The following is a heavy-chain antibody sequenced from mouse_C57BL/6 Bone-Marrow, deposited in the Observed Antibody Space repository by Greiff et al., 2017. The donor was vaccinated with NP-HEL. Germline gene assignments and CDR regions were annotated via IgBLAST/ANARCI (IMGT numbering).Heavy chain of an antibody. J-gene: IGHJ1*03. CDR1: GYAFSSSW. Sequence: QVQLKESGPELVKPGASVKISCKASGYAFSSSWMNWVKQRPGKGLEWIGRIYPGDGDTNYNGKFKGKATLTADKSSSTAYMQLSSLTSEDCAVSFFERDGISPWYFEVWGTGTTVTVSS. D-gene: IGHD1-1*01. CDR3: ERDGISPWYFEV. V-gene: IGHV1-82*01. CDR2: IYPGDGDT.